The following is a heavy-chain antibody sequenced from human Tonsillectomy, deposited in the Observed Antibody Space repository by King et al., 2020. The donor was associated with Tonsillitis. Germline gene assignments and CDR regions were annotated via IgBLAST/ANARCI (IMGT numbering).Heavy chain of an antibody. V-gene: IGHV3-53*01. CDR3: ARGRKYCHSHPCLTPFDY. D-gene: IGHD2/OR15-2a*01. CDR2: VFTDGYT. CDR1: GFTVSSKY. J-gene: IGHJ4*02. Sequence: VQLVESGGGVIQPGGSLRLSCAASGFTVSSKYMSWVRQAPGKGLEWVSVVFTDGYTIYAESVEGRFTISRDNSKNTLCLQMNSLRAEDTAVYYCARGRKYCHSHPCLTPFDYWGQGTLVTVSS.